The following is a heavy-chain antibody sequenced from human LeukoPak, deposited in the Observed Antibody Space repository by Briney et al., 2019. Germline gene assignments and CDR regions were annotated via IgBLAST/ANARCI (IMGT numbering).Heavy chain of an antibody. V-gene: IGHV4-59*01. CDR1: GGSINSYY. J-gene: IGHJ6*03. Sequence: PSETLSLTCTVSGGSINSYYWSWIRQPPGKGLEWIGYIYYSGSTNYKSSLKSRVTISVDTSKNQFSLKLRSVTAADTAVYYCARTTEGGYTYGYFYYYYMDVWGKGTTVTISS. CDR3: ARTTEGGYTYGYFYYYYMDV. CDR2: IYYSGST. D-gene: IGHD5-18*01.